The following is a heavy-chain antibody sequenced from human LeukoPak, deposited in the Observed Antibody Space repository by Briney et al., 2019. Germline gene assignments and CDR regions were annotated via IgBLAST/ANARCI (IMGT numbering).Heavy chain of an antibody. J-gene: IGHJ6*03. CDR2: IKQDGSEK. D-gene: IGHD3-9*01. Sequence: PGGSLRLSCAASGFTFSSYWMSWVRQAPGKGLEWVANIKQDGSEKYYVDSVKGRFTISRDNAKNSLYLQMNSLRAEDTAVYYCAREPRQKNYDILTGYTIYYYYYMDVWGKETTVTVSS. CDR3: AREPRQKNYDILTGYTIYYYYYMDV. CDR1: GFTFSSYW. V-gene: IGHV3-7*01.